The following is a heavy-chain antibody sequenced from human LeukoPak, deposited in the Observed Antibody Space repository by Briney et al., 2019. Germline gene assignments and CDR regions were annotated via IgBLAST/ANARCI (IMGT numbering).Heavy chain of an antibody. V-gene: IGHV3-21*01. Sequence: GGSLRLSCAASGFTFSSYSMNWVRQAPGKGLEWVSSISSSSSYIHYADSVKGRFTISRDNAKNPLYLQMNSLRAEDTAVYYCARAVLYSSSSGLDYWGQGTLVTVSS. CDR1: GFTFSSYS. CDR2: ISSSSSYI. D-gene: IGHD6-6*01. CDR3: ARAVLYSSSSGLDY. J-gene: IGHJ4*02.